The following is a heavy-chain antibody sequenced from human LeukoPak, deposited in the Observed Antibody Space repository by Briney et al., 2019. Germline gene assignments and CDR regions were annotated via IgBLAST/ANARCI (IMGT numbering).Heavy chain of an antibody. CDR3: ARDYHPRYCSGGSCGY. J-gene: IGHJ4*02. CDR2: INPNSGGT. V-gene: IGHV1-2*02. D-gene: IGHD2-15*01. CDR1: GYTFIGYY. Sequence: ASVKVSCKASGYTFIGYYMHWVRQAPGQGLEWMGWINPNSGGTKYAQKFQGRVTMTRDTSISTAYMELSRLRSDDTAVYYCARDYHPRYCSGGSCGYWGQGTLVTVSS.